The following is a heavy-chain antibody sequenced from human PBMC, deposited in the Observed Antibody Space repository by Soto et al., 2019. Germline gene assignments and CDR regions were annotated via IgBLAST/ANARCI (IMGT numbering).Heavy chain of an antibody. J-gene: IGHJ6*02. D-gene: IGHD2-21*01. Sequence: QVTLRESGPVLLKPTETLTLTCNVSGFSLTTGRMGVSWIRQPPGKALEWLAHIFSDAERSYSTSLQGRLTISTDGSGSQVVLIMTNMGPVDTGTYFCVRMNADSCSYYYAMDVWGQGTTVTGSS. CDR2: IFSDAER. CDR1: GFSLTTGRMG. CDR3: VRMNADSCSYYYAMDV. V-gene: IGHV2-26*01.